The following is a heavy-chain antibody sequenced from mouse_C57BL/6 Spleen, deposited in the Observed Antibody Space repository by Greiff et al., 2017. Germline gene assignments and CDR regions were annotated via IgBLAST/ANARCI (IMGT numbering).Heavy chain of an antibody. V-gene: IGHV1-64*01. CDR2: IHPNSGST. D-gene: IGHD1-1*01. CDR1: GYTFTSYW. Sequence: QVQLQQPGAELVKPGASVKLSCKASGYTFTSYWMHWVKQRPGQGLEWIGMIHPNSGSTNYNEKFKSKATLTVDKSSSTAYMQLSSLTSEDSAVYYCANPLISCSSSYYFDYGGQGTTLTVAS. J-gene: IGHJ2*01. CDR3: ANPLISCSSSYYFDY.